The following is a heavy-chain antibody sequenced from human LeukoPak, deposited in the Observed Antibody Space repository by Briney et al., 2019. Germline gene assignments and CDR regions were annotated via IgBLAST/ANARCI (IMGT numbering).Heavy chain of an antibody. Sequence: GRSLRLSCAASGFTFSSYGMHWARQAPGKGLEWVAVISYDGSNKYYADSVKGRFTISRDNSKNTLYLQMNSLRAEDTAVYYCAKGVAVVVVPAAMDYWGQGTLVTVSS. D-gene: IGHD2-2*01. CDR3: AKGVAVVVVPAAMDY. CDR1: GFTFSSYG. J-gene: IGHJ4*02. V-gene: IGHV3-30*18. CDR2: ISYDGSNK.